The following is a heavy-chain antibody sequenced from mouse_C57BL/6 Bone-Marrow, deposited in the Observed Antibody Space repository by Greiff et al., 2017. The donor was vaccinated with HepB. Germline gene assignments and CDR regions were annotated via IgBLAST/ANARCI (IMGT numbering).Heavy chain of an antibody. J-gene: IGHJ4*01. CDR3: ARITTVVATSYYAMDY. CDR2: ISNGGGST. D-gene: IGHD1-1*01. CDR1: GFTFSDYY. V-gene: IGHV5-12*01. Sequence: EVQLVESGGGLVQPGGSLKLSCAASGFTFSDYYMYWVRQTPEKRLEWVAYISNGGGSTYYPDTVKGRFTISRDNAKNTLYLQMSRLKSEDTAMYYCARITTVVATSYYAMDYWGQGTSVTVSS.